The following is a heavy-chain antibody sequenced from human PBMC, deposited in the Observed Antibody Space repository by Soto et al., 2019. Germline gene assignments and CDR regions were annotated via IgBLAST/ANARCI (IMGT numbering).Heavy chain of an antibody. CDR3: ARAPDR. CDR1: GGSISSCGYS. CDR2: IYHSGST. V-gene: IGHV4-30-2*01. Sequence: SETRPVTCAVSGGSISSCGYSWSWIRQPPGKGLEWIGYIYHSGSTYYNPSLKSRVTISVDRSKNQFSLKLSSVTAAGTAVYYCARAPDRWGQGTLVT. J-gene: IGHJ5*02.